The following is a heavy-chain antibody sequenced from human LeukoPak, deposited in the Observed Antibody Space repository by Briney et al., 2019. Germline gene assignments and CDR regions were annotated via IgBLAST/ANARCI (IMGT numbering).Heavy chain of an antibody. CDR2: ISAYNGNT. J-gene: IGHJ4*02. V-gene: IGHV1-18*01. CDR3: ARYQEPYYYGSGSPSVDY. Sequence: ASVKVSCKASGYTFTSYGISWVRQAPGQGLEWMGWISAYNGNTNYAQKLQGRVTMTTDTSTSTAYMELRSLRSDDTAVYYCARYQEPYYYGSGSPSVDYWGQGTLVTVSS. D-gene: IGHD3-10*01. CDR1: GYTFTSYG.